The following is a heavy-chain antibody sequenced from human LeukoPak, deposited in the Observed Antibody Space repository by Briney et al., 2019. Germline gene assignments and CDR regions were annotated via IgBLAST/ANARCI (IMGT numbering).Heavy chain of an antibody. Sequence: SETLSLTCAVYGGSFSGYYWSWIRQPPGKGLEWIGEINHSGSTNYNPSLKSRVTISVDTSKTQFSLKLSSVTAADTAVYYCARAQSRTRGYSYARGFDYWGQGTLVTVSS. D-gene: IGHD5-18*01. J-gene: IGHJ4*02. CDR2: INHSGST. CDR1: GGSFSGYY. V-gene: IGHV4-34*01. CDR3: ARAQSRTRGYSYARGFDY.